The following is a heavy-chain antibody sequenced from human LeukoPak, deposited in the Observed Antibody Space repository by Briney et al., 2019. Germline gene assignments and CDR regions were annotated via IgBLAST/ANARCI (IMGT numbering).Heavy chain of an antibody. CDR3: ARDYDFWSGYYRAEYFQH. D-gene: IGHD3-3*01. J-gene: IGHJ1*01. Sequence: GGSLRLSCAASGFTFSDYYMSWIRHAPGKGLEWVSYISSSGSTIYYADSVKGRFTISRDNAKNSLYLQMNSLRAEDTAVYYCARDYDFWSGYYRAEYFQHWGQGTLVTVSS. CDR1: GFTFSDYY. V-gene: IGHV3-11*04. CDR2: ISSSGSTI.